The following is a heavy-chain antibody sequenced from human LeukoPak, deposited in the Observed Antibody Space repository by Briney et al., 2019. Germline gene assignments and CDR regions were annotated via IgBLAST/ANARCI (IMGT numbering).Heavy chain of an antibody. CDR3: ARGEFDAFDI. CDR2: IYHSEST. CDR1: GGSISSGGYS. J-gene: IGHJ3*02. V-gene: IGHV4-30-2*01. Sequence: SQTLSLTCAVSGGSISSGGYSWSWIRQPPGKGLEWIGYIYHSESTYYNPSLKSRVTISVDRSKNQFSLKLSSVTAADTAVYYCARGEFDAFDIWGQGTMVTVSS.